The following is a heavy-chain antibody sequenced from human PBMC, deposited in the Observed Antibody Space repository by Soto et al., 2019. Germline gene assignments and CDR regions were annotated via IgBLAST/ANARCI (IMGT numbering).Heavy chain of an antibody. CDR3: ANLIYPLNPSGLEV. V-gene: IGHV3-30*18. J-gene: IGHJ6*02. CDR2: ISYEGLNT. CDR1: GFTFSSYD. Sequence: QVQLVQSGGGVVQPGRSLRLSCATSGFTFSSYDMQWVRHAPGKGLEWVALISYEGLNTYYADSVRGPFIISRDNSKNILYPQMPSLRPDYTAVHYCANLIYPLNPSGLEVWGQGATVIVSS.